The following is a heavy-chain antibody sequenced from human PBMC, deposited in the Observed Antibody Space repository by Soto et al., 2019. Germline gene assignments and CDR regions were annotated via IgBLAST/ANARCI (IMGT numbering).Heavy chain of an antibody. V-gene: IGHV3-73*01. J-gene: IGHJ5*02. CDR2: IRSKANSYAT. Sequence: GGSLRLSCAASGFTFSGSAMHWVRQASGKGLEWVGRIRSKANSYATAHAASVKGRFTISRDDSKNTAYLQMNSLKAEDTAVYYCTRREDVVVPAAKEFDPWGQGTLVTVSS. D-gene: IGHD2-2*01. CDR3: TRREDVVVPAAKEFDP. CDR1: GFTFSGSA.